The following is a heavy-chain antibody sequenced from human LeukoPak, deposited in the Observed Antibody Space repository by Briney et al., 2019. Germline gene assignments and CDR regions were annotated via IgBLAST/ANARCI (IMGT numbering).Heavy chain of an antibody. D-gene: IGHD3-10*01. CDR2: TYYSGST. CDR1: GGSFDGYY. V-gene: IGHV4-59*01. Sequence: LETLSLTCAVFGGSFDGYYWTWIRQPPGKGLEWIGYTYYSGSTNYNPSLKSRVTISVDTSKNQFSLKLSSVTAADTAVYYCARVIMYYGSGSYHYYMDVWGKGTTVTISS. J-gene: IGHJ6*03. CDR3: ARVIMYYGSGSYHYYMDV.